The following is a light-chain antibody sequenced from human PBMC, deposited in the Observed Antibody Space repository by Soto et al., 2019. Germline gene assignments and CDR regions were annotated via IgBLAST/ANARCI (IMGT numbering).Light chain of an antibody. CDR1: QSVGSRF. J-gene: IGKJ1*01. CDR2: DTT. CDR3: HRRSNRAT. Sequence: EIALTQSPGTLSLSPGERATLSFRASQSVGSRFLAWYQQKPGQAPKLLIYDTTNRATGIPARFSGCGSGTDVTITISGPEHEDLDVYYCHRRSNRATSGQGTKG. V-gene: IGKV3D-20*02.